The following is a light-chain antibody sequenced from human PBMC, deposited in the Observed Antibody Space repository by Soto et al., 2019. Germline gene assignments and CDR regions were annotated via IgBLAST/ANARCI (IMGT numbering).Light chain of an antibody. CDR2: GAS. J-gene: IGKJ5*01. Sequence: EIVMTQSPVTLSASPGERATLSCRASQSVSSSYLAWYQQKPGQAPRLLIYGASTRATGIPARFSGSGSGTEFTLTISSLQSEDFAVYYCQQYNNWPPITFGQETRLEIK. CDR3: QQYNNWPPIT. CDR1: QSVSSSY. V-gene: IGKV3D-15*01.